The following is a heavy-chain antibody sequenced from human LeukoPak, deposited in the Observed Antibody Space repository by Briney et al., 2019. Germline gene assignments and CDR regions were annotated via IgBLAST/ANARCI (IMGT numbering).Heavy chain of an antibody. D-gene: IGHD3-10*01. V-gene: IGHV4-39*01. J-gene: IGHJ4*02. CDR3: VRYVVSGSGKYYFDY. Sequence: PSETLSLTCTVSGGSISSSGYYWSWIRQPPGKGLEWIGSINYSGNTYYNPSLKSRVTTSVDTSKNQFSLKLSSVTAADTAVYNCVRYVVSGSGKYYFDYWGQGTLVTVSS. CDR1: GGSISSSGYY. CDR2: INYSGNT.